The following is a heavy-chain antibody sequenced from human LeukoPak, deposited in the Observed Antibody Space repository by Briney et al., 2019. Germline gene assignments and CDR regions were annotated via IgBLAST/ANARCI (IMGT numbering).Heavy chain of an antibody. V-gene: IGHV3-43*02. CDR2: ISGDGGST. CDR1: GFTFDDYA. Sequence: PGGSLRLSCAASGFTFDDYAMHWVRQAPGKGLEWVSLISGDGGSTYYADSVKGRITISRDNSKNSLYLQMNSLRTEDTALYYCARQVGARPYFDYWGQGTLVTVSS. CDR3: ARQVGARPYFDY. D-gene: IGHD1-26*01. J-gene: IGHJ4*02.